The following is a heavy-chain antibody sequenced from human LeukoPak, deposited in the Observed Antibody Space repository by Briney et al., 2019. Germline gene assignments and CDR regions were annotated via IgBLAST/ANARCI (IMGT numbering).Heavy chain of an antibody. D-gene: IGHD6-13*01. CDR3: TTEEDSSSFLGD. Sequence: GSLRLSCAASGFTVSSNYTSWVRQAPGKGLEWVGRIKSKTDGGTTDYAAPVKGRFTISRDDSKNTLYLQMNSLKTEDTAVYYCTTEEDSSSFLGDWGQGTLVTVSS. V-gene: IGHV3-15*01. CDR1: GFTVSSNY. J-gene: IGHJ4*02. CDR2: IKSKTDGGTT.